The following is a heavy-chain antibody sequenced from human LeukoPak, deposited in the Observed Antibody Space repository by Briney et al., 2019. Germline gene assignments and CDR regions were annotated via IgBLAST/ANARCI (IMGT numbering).Heavy chain of an antibody. D-gene: IGHD2-21*02. CDR1: GYTFTNYG. V-gene: IGHV1-18*01. CDR2: ISAYNGNT. Sequence: ASVKVSCKASGYTFTNYGISWVRQAPGQGLEWMGWISAYNGNTNYAQKFQGRVTMTTDTSTSTAYMELRSLRSDDTAVYYRARDARSCGGDCYQDYWGQGTLVTVSS. CDR3: ARDARSCGGDCYQDY. J-gene: IGHJ4*02.